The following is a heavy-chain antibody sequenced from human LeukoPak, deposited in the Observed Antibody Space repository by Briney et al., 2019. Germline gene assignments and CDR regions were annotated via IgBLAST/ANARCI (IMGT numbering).Heavy chain of an antibody. Sequence: PSETLSLTCTVSGGSISSSSYYWGWIRQPPGKGLEWIGSIYYSGSTYYSPSLKSRLTISVDTSKNQFSLKLSSVSAAGTAVYYCARQVGYSYGRFDYWGQGTLVTVSS. J-gene: IGHJ4*02. CDR3: ARQVGYSYGRFDY. D-gene: IGHD5-18*01. CDR1: GGSISSSSYY. CDR2: IYYSGST. V-gene: IGHV4-39*01.